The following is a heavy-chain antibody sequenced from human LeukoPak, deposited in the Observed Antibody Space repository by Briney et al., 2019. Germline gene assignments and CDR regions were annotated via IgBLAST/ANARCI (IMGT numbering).Heavy chain of an antibody. V-gene: IGHV5-10-1*01. CDR3: ARLTYDSSGLDY. Sequence: GESLKIFRRASGYSFSDYYITWLRQMPRKGLGWMGRIHPSDSYTTYSPSFQGHVTISADKSISTAYLQWSSLKASDTAMYYCARLTYDSSGLDYWGQGTLVTVSS. J-gene: IGHJ4*02. CDR2: IHPSDSYT. CDR1: GYSFSDYY. D-gene: IGHD3-22*01.